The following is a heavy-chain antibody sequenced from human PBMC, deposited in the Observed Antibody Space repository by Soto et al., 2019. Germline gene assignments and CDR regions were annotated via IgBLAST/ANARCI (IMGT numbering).Heavy chain of an antibody. CDR3: ARHSSATYYYGSGTFLPSYGMDV. J-gene: IGHJ6*02. Sequence: SETLSLTCSVSGDSISSGGHYWSWIRQHPGKGPEWIGYISYSGIAYYNPSLESRFTISVDTSKNQFSLSLTSVTAADTAVYYCARHSSATYYYGSGTFLPSYGMDVWGQGTTVTVSS. D-gene: IGHD3-10*01. CDR1: GDSISSGGHY. V-gene: IGHV4-31*03. CDR2: ISYSGIA.